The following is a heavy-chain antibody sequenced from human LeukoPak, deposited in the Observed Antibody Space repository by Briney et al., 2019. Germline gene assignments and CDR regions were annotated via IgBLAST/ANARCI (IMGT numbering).Heavy chain of an antibody. Sequence: SETLSLTCTVSGGSISSSSYYWGWIRQPPGKGLEWIGSIYYSGSTYYNPSLKSRVTISVDTSKNQFSLKLSSVTAADTAVYYCARDWETKRELVRGKENWFDPWGQGTLVTVSS. CDR2: IYYSGST. V-gene: IGHV4-39*07. CDR3: ARDWETKRELVRGKENWFDP. CDR1: GGSISSSSYY. J-gene: IGHJ5*02. D-gene: IGHD6-6*01.